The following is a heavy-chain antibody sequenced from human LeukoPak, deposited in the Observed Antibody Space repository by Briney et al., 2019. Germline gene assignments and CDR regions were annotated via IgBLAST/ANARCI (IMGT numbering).Heavy chain of an antibody. CDR3: ALSTYYYHSSGYYLYYFDY. Sequence: SETLSLTCTVSGGSISSSSYYWGWIRQPPGKGLEWIGSIYYSGSTYHNPSLKSRVTISVDTSKNQFSLKLSSVTAADTAVYYCALSTYYYHSSGYYLYYFDYWGQGTLVTVSS. CDR2: IYYSGST. V-gene: IGHV4-39*01. CDR1: GGSISSSSYY. J-gene: IGHJ4*02. D-gene: IGHD3-22*01.